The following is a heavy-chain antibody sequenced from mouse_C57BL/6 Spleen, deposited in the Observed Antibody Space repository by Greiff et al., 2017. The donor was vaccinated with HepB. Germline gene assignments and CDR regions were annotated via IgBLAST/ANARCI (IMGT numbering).Heavy chain of an antibody. CDR1: GFTFSNYW. Sequence: EVKVEESGGGLVQPGGSMKLSCVASGFTFSNYWMNWVRQSPEKGLEWVAQIRLKSDNYATHYAESVKGRFTISRDDSKSSVYLQMNNLRAEDTGIYYCTERGNWDFDYWGQGTTLTVSS. V-gene: IGHV6-3*01. J-gene: IGHJ2*01. CDR3: TERGNWDFDY. CDR2: IRLKSDNYAT. D-gene: IGHD4-1*01.